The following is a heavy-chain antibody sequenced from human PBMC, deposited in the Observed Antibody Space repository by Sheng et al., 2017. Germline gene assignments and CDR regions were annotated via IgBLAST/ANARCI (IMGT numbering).Heavy chain of an antibody. V-gene: IGHV3-30*01. CDR2: ISYDGSIK. CDR3: ARDFYGSESYSCGMDV. D-gene: IGHD3-10*01. J-gene: IGHJ6*02. Sequence: QVQLVESGGGVVQPGRSQRLSCVASGFTFSSHVVHWVRQAPGKGLEWVAMISYDGSIKVYADAVKGRFTISRDNSKNTLYLQMNTLRVEDTAVYYCARDFYGSESYSCGMDVWGQGP. CDR1: GFTFSSHV.